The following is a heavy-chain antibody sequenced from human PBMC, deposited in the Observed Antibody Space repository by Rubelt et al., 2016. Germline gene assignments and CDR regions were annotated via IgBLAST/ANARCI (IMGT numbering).Heavy chain of an antibody. CDR2: IKEDGSQK. V-gene: IGHV3-7*01. Sequence: EVQLAESGGDLVQPGGSLRLSCAASGFTFSNYAMTWVRQAPGKGLEWVANIKEDGSQKNYVDSVRGRFTISRDNAKNSHYLQMKGLRVDETAVYYCARDRAFNSFDYWGQGTLVTVSS. CDR1: GFTFSNYA. CDR3: ARDRAFNSFDY. D-gene: IGHD3-10*01. J-gene: IGHJ4*02.